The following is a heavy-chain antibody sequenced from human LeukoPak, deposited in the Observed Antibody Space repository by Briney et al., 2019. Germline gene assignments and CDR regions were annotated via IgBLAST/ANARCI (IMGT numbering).Heavy chain of an antibody. CDR1: GGSISSYY. CDR2: IYYSGST. V-gene: IGHV4-59*01. CDR3: ATEAHDAFDI. Sequence: SETLSLTCTVSGGSISSYYWSWIRQPPGKGLEWIGYIYYSGSTNYNPSLKSRVTISVDTSKNQFSLKLSSVTAADTAVYYCATEAHDAFDIWGQGTMVTLSS. J-gene: IGHJ3*02.